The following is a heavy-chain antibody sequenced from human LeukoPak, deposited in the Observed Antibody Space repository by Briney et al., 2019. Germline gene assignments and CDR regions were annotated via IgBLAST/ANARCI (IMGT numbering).Heavy chain of an antibody. CDR2: ISSSSSYI. V-gene: IGHV3-21*01. CDR3: ARELWFGELLTYFDY. Sequence: GGSLRLSCAASGFTFSSYSVNWVRQAPGKGLEWVSSISSSSSYIYYADSVKGRFTISRDNAKNSLYLQMNSLRAEDTAVYYCARELWFGELLTYFDYWGQGTLVTVSS. CDR1: GFTFSSYS. J-gene: IGHJ4*02. D-gene: IGHD3-10*01.